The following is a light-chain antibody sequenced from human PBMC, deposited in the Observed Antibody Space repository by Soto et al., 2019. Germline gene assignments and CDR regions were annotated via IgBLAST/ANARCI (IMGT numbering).Light chain of an antibody. CDR3: QQLNR. Sequence: IQLTQPPSSLSASVVARVTITCRASQGSSSYLAWYQQKPGKAPKLLIYAASNLESGVPSRFSGSGSGTDFTLTITRLQIEDFATYYCQQLNRFGQGTK. CDR2: AAS. J-gene: IGKJ2*01. CDR1: QGSSSY. V-gene: IGKV1-9*01.